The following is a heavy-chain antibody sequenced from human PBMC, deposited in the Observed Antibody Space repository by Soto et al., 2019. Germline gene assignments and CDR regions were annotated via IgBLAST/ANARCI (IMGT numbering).Heavy chain of an antibody. CDR2: LYDLDGS. D-gene: IGHD1-1*01. CDR3: ATWHEREHAYDV. V-gene: IGHV3-53*01. J-gene: IGHJ3*01. CDR1: GFTISGKKY. Sequence: GSLRLSCAAFGFTISGKKYVAWVRQAPGKGLEWVSALYDLDGSFYAASVKGRFTTSSDSSKTTVYLQMNDLRPDDTAVYYCATWHEREHAYDVWGQGTTVPVSS.